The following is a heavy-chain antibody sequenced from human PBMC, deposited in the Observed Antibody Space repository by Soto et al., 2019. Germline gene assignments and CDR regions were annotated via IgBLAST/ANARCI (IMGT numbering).Heavy chain of an antibody. D-gene: IGHD2-2*01. J-gene: IGHJ6*02. CDR1: GGTFSSYA. Sequence: SVKVSCKASGGTFSSYAISWVRQAPGQGLEWMGGIIPIFGTANYAQKVQGRVTITADESTSTAYMELSSLRSEDTAVYYCATSGDIVVVPAVLGDYYYGMDVWGQGTTVTVSS. CDR2: IIPIFGTA. V-gene: IGHV1-69*13. CDR3: ATSGDIVVVPAVLGDYYYGMDV.